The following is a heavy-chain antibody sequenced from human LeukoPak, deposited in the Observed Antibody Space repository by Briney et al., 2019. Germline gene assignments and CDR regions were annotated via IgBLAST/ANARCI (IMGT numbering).Heavy chain of an antibody. D-gene: IGHD6-19*01. CDR2: IKQDGSEK. CDR1: GFIFSDHY. Sequence: PGGSLRLSCAASGFIFSDHYMSWIRQAPGKGLEWVANIKQDGSEKYYVDSVKGRFTISRDNAKNSLYLQMNSLRAEDTAVYYCASGVAGIYYYYYYMDVWGKGTTVTVSS. J-gene: IGHJ6*03. V-gene: IGHV3-7*01. CDR3: ASGVAGIYYYYYYMDV.